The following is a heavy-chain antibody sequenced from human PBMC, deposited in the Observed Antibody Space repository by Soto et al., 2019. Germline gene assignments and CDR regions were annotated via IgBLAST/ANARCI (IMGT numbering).Heavy chain of an antibody. CDR3: TNNSESTAYASFAY. Sequence: EVQLLESGGGLVQPGGSLRLSCAASGLTFSSYAMSWVRQAPGKGLEWVSSISGSGISTYYADSVKGRFTISRDNSKNTMYLQMTCQRAEGTDVYDCTNNSESTAYASFAYWGQGTLVTVSS. D-gene: IGHD3-10*01. CDR1: GLTFSSYA. V-gene: IGHV3-23*01. J-gene: IGHJ4*02. CDR2: ISGSGIST.